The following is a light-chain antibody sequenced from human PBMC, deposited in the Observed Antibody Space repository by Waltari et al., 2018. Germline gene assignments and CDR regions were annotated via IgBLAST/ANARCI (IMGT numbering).Light chain of an antibody. Sequence: DIVMTQSPDSLAVSLGERTSINCKASQSVLYSSDNKNYLAWYRQKPGQPPNLLIYWAPTRESGVPGRFSGSGSGTDFTLTISSLQAEDVAVYYCQQYYSTPYTFGQGTKLEIK. J-gene: IGKJ2*01. CDR3: QQYYSTPYT. V-gene: IGKV4-1*01. CDR1: QSVLYSSDNKNY. CDR2: WAP.